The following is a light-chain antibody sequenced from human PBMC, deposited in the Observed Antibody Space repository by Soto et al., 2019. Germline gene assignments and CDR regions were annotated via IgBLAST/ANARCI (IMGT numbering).Light chain of an antibody. CDR3: TSYAGGNNV. CDR1: SSDVGGYNY. J-gene: IGLJ1*01. Sequence: QSALTQPPSAPGSPGQSVTISCTGTSSDVGGYNYVSWYQQYPGKVPKLMVYEVNKRPSGVPDRFSGSKSGNTASLTVSGLQAEDEADYYCTSYAGGNNVFGTGTKLTVL. V-gene: IGLV2-8*01. CDR2: EVN.